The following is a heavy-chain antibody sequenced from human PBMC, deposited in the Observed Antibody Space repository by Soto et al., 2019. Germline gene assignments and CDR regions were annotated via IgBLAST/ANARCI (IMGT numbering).Heavy chain of an antibody. CDR3: AREGSSWYYYYYGMDV. V-gene: IGHV1-3*01. Sequence: ASVKVSCKASGYTFTSYSIHWGRQTPGQRLEWMGWINAGNGNTKYSQKFQGRVTITRDTSASTAYMELSSLRSEDTAVYYCAREGSSWYYYYYGMDVSGQGTTVTVSS. D-gene: IGHD6-13*01. J-gene: IGHJ6*02. CDR2: INAGNGNT. CDR1: GYTFTSYS.